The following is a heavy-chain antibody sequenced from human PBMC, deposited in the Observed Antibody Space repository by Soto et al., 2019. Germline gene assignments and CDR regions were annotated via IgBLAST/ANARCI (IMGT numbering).Heavy chain of an antibody. D-gene: IGHD3-10*01. V-gene: IGHV3-23*01. Sequence: GPRRSTCPASGFTLRIYSLPWVRQAPGKGLEWVSTLIGGHYGTAYSYSVKGRFTVSRDNSKNCLYLQMNSLGVEDTAMYFCAKGKSTGEIDWFDPWGQGSLVTV. CDR2: LIGGHYGT. J-gene: IGHJ5*02. CDR1: GFTLRIYS. CDR3: AKGKSTGEIDWFDP.